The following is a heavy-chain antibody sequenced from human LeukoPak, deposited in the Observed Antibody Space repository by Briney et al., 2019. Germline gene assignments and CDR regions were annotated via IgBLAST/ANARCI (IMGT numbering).Heavy chain of an antibody. J-gene: IGHJ4*01. CDR2: ISSSSSTM. CDR1: GFTFSSSS. CDR3: AGSILTGYPNFDY. V-gene: IGHV3-48*01. D-gene: IGHD3-9*01. Sequence: GGSLRLSCAASGFTFSSSSMNWVRQAPGKGLEWLSYISSSSSTMYYADSVKGRFTISRDNAKNSLYLQMNSLRADDTAVYYCAGSILTGYPNFDYWGQGTLVTVSS.